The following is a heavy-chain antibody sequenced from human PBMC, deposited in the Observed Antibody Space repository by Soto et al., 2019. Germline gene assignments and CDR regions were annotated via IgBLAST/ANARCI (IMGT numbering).Heavy chain of an antibody. CDR2: IYHSGST. V-gene: IGHV4-39*01. CDR3: AGRERTCIVVVPSESAGNLDGMDV. J-gene: IGHJ6*02. D-gene: IGHD2-2*01. CDR1: GGSFRSSSYY. Sequence: SDTLSLICRVSGGSFRSSSYYRGWIRQPPGWGLGWCGSIYHSGSTYYSPARKSRVTISEDTSKNQCSLKLSSVTAADTDVYTCAGRERTCIVVVPSESAGNLDGMDVWGRRSTLT.